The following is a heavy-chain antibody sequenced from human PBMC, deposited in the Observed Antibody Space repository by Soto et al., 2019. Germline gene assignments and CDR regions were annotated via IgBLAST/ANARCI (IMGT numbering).Heavy chain of an antibody. J-gene: IGHJ6*02. D-gene: IGHD3-22*01. CDR1: GVSGGSFSGYY. CDR2: INHSGST. CDR3: ERNKSDSSGYYHYYYGMEV. V-gene: IGHV4-34*01. Sequence: YETLSLTCAVYGVSGGSFSGYYWSWIRQPPGKGLEWIGEINHSGSTNYNPSLKSRVTISVDTSKNQFSLKLSSVTAADKAVYYCERNKSDSSGYYHYYYGMEVWGQGTTV.